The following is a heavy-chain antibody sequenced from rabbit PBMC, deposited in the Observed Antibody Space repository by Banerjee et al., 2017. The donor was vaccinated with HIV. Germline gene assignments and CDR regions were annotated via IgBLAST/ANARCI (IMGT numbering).Heavy chain of an antibody. D-gene: IGHD4-2*01. V-gene: IGHV1S40*01. CDR3: ARFRAGNTLYSDAFDP. CDR2: IYTGSDST. Sequence: QSLEESGGDLVKPGASLTLTCTASGFSFSSTYWACWVRQAPGKGLELIACIYTGSDSTWYASWAKGRFTISKTSSTTVTLQVTSLTAADTATYFCARFRAGNTLYSDAFDPWGPGTLVTVS. CDR1: GFSFSSTYW. J-gene: IGHJ2*01.